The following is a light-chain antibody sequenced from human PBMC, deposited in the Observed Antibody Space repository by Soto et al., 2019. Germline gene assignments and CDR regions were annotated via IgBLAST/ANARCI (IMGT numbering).Light chain of an antibody. CDR2: GVT. CDR3: SSYTSASTLLYL. CDR1: SSDVGGYNY. V-gene: IGLV2-14*01. Sequence: QSALTQPASVSGSPGQSITISCTGTSSDVGGYNYVSWYQQHPGIAPKLLIYGVTNRPSGVSPRFSGSKSGNTASLTISGLQAEDEDDYNCSSYTSASTLLYLFGTGTKVTVL. J-gene: IGLJ1*01.